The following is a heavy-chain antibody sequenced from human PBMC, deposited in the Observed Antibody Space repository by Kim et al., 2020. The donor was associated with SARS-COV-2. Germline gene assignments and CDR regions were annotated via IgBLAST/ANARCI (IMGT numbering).Heavy chain of an antibody. CDR2: IYYSGST. CDR1: GGSVSSGIYY. Sequence: SETLSLTCTVSGGSVSSGIYYWSWIRQPPGKGLEWIGDIYYSGSTNCNPSLKSRVTISVDTSRNQFSLKLSSVTAADTAAYYCAREGNYSGSGSYRYFDYWGQGTLVTGSS. D-gene: IGHD3-10*01. V-gene: IGHV4-61*01. CDR3: AREGNYSGSGSYRYFDY. J-gene: IGHJ4*02.